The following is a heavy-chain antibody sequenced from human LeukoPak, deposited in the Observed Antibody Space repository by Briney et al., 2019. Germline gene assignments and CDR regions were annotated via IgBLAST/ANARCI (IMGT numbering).Heavy chain of an antibody. Sequence: GASVKASCKVSGYTLTELSMHWVRQAPGKGLEWMGGFDPEDGETIYAQKFQGRVTMTEDTSTDTAYMELSSLRSEDTAVYYCATAQLLAPRDAFDIWGQGTMVTVSS. J-gene: IGHJ3*02. D-gene: IGHD1-26*01. CDR3: ATAQLLAPRDAFDI. V-gene: IGHV1-24*01. CDR1: GYTLTELS. CDR2: FDPEDGET.